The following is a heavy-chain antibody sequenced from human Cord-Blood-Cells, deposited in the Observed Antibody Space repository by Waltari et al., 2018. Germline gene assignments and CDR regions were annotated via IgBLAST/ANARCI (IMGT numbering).Heavy chain of an antibody. CDR1: GGSFSGYY. D-gene: IGHD1-1*01. CDR2: INHSGST. Sequence: QVQLQQWGAGLLKPSETLSLTCAVSGGSFSGYYWSWTRQPPGKGLEWIGEINHSGSTNYNPSLKSRVTISVDTSKNQFSLKLSSVTAADTAVYYCARAPRTDPGWFDPWGQGTLVTVSS. V-gene: IGHV4-34*01. J-gene: IGHJ5*02. CDR3: ARAPRTDPGWFDP.